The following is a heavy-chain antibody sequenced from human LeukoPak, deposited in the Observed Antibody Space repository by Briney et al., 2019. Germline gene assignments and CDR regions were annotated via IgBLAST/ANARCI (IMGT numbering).Heavy chain of an antibody. Sequence: ASVKVSCKASGYTFTTYAMNWVRQAPGQGLEWMGWINTYTGNPAYAQGFTGRFVFSLDTSVSTAYLQISSLKAEDTAMYYCARRRQDAFDIWGQGTMVTVSS. CDR3: ARRRQDAFDI. J-gene: IGHJ3*02. CDR1: GYTFTTYA. V-gene: IGHV7-4-1*02. CDR2: INTYTGNP.